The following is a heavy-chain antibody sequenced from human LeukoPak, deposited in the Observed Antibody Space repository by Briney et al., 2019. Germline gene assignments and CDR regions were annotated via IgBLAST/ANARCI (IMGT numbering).Heavy chain of an antibody. CDR3: ARKGYGQQLAYNNWFDP. CDR2: ISSSGSTI. J-gene: IGHJ5*02. Sequence: GGSLRLSCAASGFTFSDYYMSWTRQAPGKGLEWVSYISSSGSTIYYADSVKGRFTISRDNAKNSLYLQMNSLRAEDTAVYYCARKGYGQQLAYNNWFDPWGQGTLVTVSS. CDR1: GFTFSDYY. V-gene: IGHV3-11*01. D-gene: IGHD6-13*01.